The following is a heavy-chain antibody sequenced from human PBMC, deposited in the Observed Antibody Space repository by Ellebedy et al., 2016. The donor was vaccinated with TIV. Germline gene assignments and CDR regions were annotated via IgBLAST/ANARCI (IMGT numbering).Heavy chain of an antibody. CDR1: GFTFDDYG. V-gene: IGHV3-20*04. CDR2: IDWNGDNR. D-gene: IGHD1-14*01. J-gene: IGHJ5*02. Sequence: PGGSLRLSCVASGFTFDDYGMTWVRQLPDGRLDWVSGIDWNGDNRHYADSVKGRFTISRDNAKNSLYLEMNSLRVEDTARYYCAKVATGWFAPWGQGTLVVVSS. CDR3: AKVATGWFAP.